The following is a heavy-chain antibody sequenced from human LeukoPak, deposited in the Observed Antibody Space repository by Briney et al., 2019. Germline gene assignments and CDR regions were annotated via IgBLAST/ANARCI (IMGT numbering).Heavy chain of an antibody. D-gene: IGHD1-26*01. V-gene: IGHV3-30*02. J-gene: IGHJ4*02. Sequence: QPGGSLRLSCAASGFTFSSYGMHWVRQAPGKGLEWVALMRYDGSNKYYADSVKGRFTISRDNSKNTLYLQMNSLRAEDTAVYYCAKDIGDFKSSFDYWGQGTLVTVSS. CDR1: GFTFSSYG. CDR2: MRYDGSNK. CDR3: AKDIGDFKSSFDY.